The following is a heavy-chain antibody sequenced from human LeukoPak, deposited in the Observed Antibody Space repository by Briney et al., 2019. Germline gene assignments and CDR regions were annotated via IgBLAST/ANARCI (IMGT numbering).Heavy chain of an antibody. CDR1: GYTFTGYY. J-gene: IGHJ4*02. V-gene: IGHV1-2*02. CDR3: ARGYAVRGKMSGAGPDY. Sequence: VASVKVSCKASGYTFTGYYMHWVRQAPGQGLEWMGWINPNSGGTNYAQKFQGRVTMTRDTSISTAYMELSRLRSDDTAVYYCARGYAVRGKMSGAGPDYWGQGTLVTVSS. CDR2: INPNSGGT. D-gene: IGHD3-10*01.